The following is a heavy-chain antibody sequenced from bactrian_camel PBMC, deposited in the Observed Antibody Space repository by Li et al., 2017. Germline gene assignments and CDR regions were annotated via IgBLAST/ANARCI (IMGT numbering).Heavy chain of an antibody. CDR2: IYTGDGRT. Sequence: HVQLVESGGGLVQPGGSLRLSCAASGFTFSNNWMHWVRQAPGKGLEWVSTIYTGDGRTKSADSVKGRFTMSRDNANDMLYLQMNSLQPEDTAMYYCYTRCYYPSPDGSSLSRRGYWAVGYQFNYWGQGTQVTVS. J-gene: IGHJ4*01. CDR3: YTRCYYPSPDGSSLSRRGYWAVGYQFNY. D-gene: IGHD2*01. V-gene: IGHV3S1*01. CDR1: GFTFSNNW.